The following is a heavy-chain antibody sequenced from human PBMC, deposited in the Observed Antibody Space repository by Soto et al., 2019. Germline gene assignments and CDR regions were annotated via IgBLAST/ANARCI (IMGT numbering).Heavy chain of an antibody. D-gene: IGHD3-16*02. V-gene: IGHV1-8*01. CDR3: ARVGYDYVWGSYRPDAFDI. J-gene: IGHJ3*02. CDR1: GYTFTSYD. Sequence: VASVKVSCKASGYTFTSYDINWVRQATGQGLEWMGWMNPNSGNTGYAQKFQGRVTMTRNTSISTAYMELSSLRSEDTAVYYCARVGYDYVWGSYRPDAFDIWGQGTMVTVSS. CDR2: MNPNSGNT.